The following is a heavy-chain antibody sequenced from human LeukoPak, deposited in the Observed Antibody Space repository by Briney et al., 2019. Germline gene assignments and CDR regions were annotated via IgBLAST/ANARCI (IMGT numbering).Heavy chain of an antibody. CDR3: ARGAHSSTAFDY. CDR1: GGSISSGGYS. J-gene: IGHJ4*02. V-gene: IGHV4-30-2*01. CDR2: IYHSGST. D-gene: IGHD6-13*01. Sequence: PSQTLSLTCAVSGGSISSGGYSWSWIRQPPGKGLEWIGYIYHSGSTYYNPSLKSRVTISVDRSKNQFPLKLSSVTAADTAVYYCARGAHSSTAFDYWGQGTLVTVSS.